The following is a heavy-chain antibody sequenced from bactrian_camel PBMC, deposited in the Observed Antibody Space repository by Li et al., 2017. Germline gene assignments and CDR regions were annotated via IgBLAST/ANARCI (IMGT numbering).Heavy chain of an antibody. D-gene: IGHD2*01. V-gene: IGHV3S63*01. Sequence: HVQLVESGGGSVQAGGSLRLSCATSGFSFGYWCMGWFRQFPGAEREGVARIATGSGNTYYADSVKGRFTISRHKAKNAVYLEIKSLKPEDTAMYYCAADCGPRKSDCSGGVCPPADFGYWGQGTQVTV. J-gene: IGHJ6*01. CDR3: AADCGPRKSDCSGGVCPPADFGY. CDR1: GFSFGYWC. CDR2: IATGSGNT.